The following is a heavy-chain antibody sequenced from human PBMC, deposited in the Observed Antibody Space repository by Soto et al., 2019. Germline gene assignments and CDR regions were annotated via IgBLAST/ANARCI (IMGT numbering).Heavy chain of an antibody. D-gene: IGHD6-19*01. Sequence: QVQRVESGGGVVQPGRSLRLSCAASGFTFSSYGMHWIRQAPGKGLEWVAVIWYDGSNKYYADSVKGRFTISRDNSKNTLYLQMNSLRAEDTAVYYCARDRGSSGRDYYYYGMDVWGQGTTVTVSS. V-gene: IGHV3-33*01. J-gene: IGHJ6*02. CDR3: ARDRGSSGRDYYYYGMDV. CDR2: IWYDGSNK. CDR1: GFTFSSYG.